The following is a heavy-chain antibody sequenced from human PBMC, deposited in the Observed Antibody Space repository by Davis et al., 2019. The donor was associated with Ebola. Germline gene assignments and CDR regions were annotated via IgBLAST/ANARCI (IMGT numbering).Heavy chain of an antibody. Sequence: PGGSLRLSCAASGFTFSSYGMHWVRQAPGKGLEWVAVIWYDGSNKYYADSVKGRFTISRDNSKNTLYLQMNSLRAEDTAVYYCARDLRRQGAKGGFGYWGQGTLVTVSS. CDR2: IWYDGSNK. V-gene: IGHV3-33*01. D-gene: IGHD3-16*01. CDR1: GFTFSSYG. J-gene: IGHJ4*02. CDR3: ARDLRRQGAKGGFGY.